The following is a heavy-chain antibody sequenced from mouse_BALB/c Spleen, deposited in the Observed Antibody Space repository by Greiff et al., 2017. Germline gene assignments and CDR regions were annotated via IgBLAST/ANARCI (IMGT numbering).Heavy chain of an antibody. CDR1: GYTFTSYW. V-gene: IGHV1-69*02. J-gene: IGHJ1*01. CDR3: TRDYGYFDV. Sequence: QVQLKQPGAELVRPGASVKLSCKASGYTFTSYWINWVKQRPGQGLEWIGNIYPSDSYTNYNQKFKDKATLTVDKSSSTAYMQLSSPTSEDSAVYYCTRDYGYFDVWGAGTTVTVSS. CDR2: IYPSDSYT.